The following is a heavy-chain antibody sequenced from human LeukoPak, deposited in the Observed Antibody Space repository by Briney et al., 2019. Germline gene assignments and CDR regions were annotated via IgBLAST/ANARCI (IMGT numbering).Heavy chain of an antibody. Sequence: TSETLSLTCAISGDSSCRNSAAWNWITQARSRGLERLGRTYFRYGRYNDYAVSVKSRITINPDTSKNQFSLQLNSVSPEDTAVYYCARGPQGVGYHYIDVWGRGTTVTVSS. D-gene: IGHD3-16*01. CDR2: TYFRYGRYN. CDR3: ARGPQGVGYHYIDV. J-gene: IGHJ6*03. CDR1: GDSSCRNSAA. V-gene: IGHV6-1*01.